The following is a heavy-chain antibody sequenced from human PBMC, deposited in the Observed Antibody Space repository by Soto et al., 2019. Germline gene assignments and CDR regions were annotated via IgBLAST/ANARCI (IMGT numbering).Heavy chain of an antibody. Sequence: SETLSLTCAVYGGSLTDYWWTWIRQTPGKGLEWIGEINHIGESNHNPSLKSRVTISLDTSQNQFSLKLTSVTVADTAVYYCARDFGAGAHFDHWGQGRLVTVSS. CDR3: ARDFGAGAHFDH. D-gene: IGHD3-10*01. CDR2: INHIGES. V-gene: IGHV4-34*01. CDR1: GGSLTDYW. J-gene: IGHJ4*02.